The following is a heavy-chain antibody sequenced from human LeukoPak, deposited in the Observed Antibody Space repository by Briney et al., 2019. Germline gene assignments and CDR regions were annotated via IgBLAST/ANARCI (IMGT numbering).Heavy chain of an antibody. Sequence: SETLSLTCTVSGYSISSGYYWGWIRQPPGKGLEWIGSIYHSGSTYYNPSLKSRVTISVDTSKNQFSLKLSSVTAADTAVYYCARDSSIAAAGTFDYWGQGTLVTVSS. CDR1: GYSISSGYY. CDR2: IYHSGST. V-gene: IGHV4-38-2*02. D-gene: IGHD6-13*01. CDR3: ARDSSIAAAGTFDY. J-gene: IGHJ4*02.